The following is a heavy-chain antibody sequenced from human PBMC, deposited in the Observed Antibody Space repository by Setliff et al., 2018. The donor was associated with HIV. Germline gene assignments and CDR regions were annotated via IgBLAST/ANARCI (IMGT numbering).Heavy chain of an antibody. CDR3: ARVNRARGGYFYYMDV. J-gene: IGHJ6*03. V-gene: IGHV4-30-4*01. D-gene: IGHD2-15*01. CDR1: GASISNGYFY. Sequence: PSETLSLTCTVSGASISNGYFYWGWIRQQLGKGLEWIGAVFYSGVTVYNSSLKSRSAISISTSRNQFSLRMASVTVADTAQYYCARVNRARGGYFYYMDVWGKGATVTVS. CDR2: VFYSGVT.